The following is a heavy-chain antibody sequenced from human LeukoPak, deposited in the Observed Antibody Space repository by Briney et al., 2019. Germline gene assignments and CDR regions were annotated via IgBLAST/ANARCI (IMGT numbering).Heavy chain of an antibody. V-gene: IGHV3-23*01. CDR3: AKPRYSSSWYLSRIDY. CDR1: GFTFSSYG. J-gene: IGHJ4*02. CDR2: ISGSGGST. D-gene: IGHD6-13*01. Sequence: GGSLRLSCAASGFTFSSYGMSWVRQAPGKGLEWVSGISGSGGSTYYADSVKGRFTISRDNSKNTLYLQMNSLRAEDTAVYYCAKPRYSSSWYLSRIDYWGQGTLVTVSS.